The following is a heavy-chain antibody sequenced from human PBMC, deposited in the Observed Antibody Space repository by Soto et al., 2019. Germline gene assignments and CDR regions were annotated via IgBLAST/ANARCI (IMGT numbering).Heavy chain of an antibody. V-gene: IGHV4-4*02. D-gene: IGHD1-20*01. CDR2: IHHSGPT. Sequence: QVQLQESGPGLVKPSGTLSLNCKVSGDSISSSEWWSWFRQPPGKGLEWIAEIHHSGPTNYNPSLQSRVTITVDKSKNPISLRQSTVTAADTAVYYCARGGITAVRNYYFAHWGQGTLVTVSS. CDR3: ARGGITAVRNYYFAH. CDR1: GDSISSSEW. J-gene: IGHJ4*02.